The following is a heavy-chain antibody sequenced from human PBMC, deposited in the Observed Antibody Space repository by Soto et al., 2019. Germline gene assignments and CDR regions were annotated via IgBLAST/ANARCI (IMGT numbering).Heavy chain of an antibody. Sequence: AGGSLRLSCAASGFTLNDFHMNWIRQAPGQGLEWLCYISSSGTSIYYADSVKGRFTISRDTAKNSLYLQMNSLRVEDTAVYYCAREEVPGGYYYYGMDVWGQGTTVTVSS. V-gene: IGHV3-11*01. J-gene: IGHJ6*01. CDR2: ISSSGTSI. D-gene: IGHD2-15*01. CDR1: GFTLNDFH. CDR3: AREEVPGGYYYYGMDV.